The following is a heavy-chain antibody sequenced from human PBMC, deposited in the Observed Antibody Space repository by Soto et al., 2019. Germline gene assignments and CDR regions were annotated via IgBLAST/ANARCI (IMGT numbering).Heavy chain of an antibody. CDR1: GFTFGSYA. D-gene: IGHD3-22*01. V-gene: IGHV3-30-3*01. J-gene: IGHJ4*02. CDR3: ARDPDSSGYYVFDY. CDR2: ISYDGSNK. Sequence: LRLSCAASGFTFGSYAMHWVRQAPGKGLEWVAVISYDGSNKYYADSVKGRFTISRDNSKNTLYLQMNSLRAEDTAVYYCARDPDSSGYYVFDYWGQGTLVTVSS.